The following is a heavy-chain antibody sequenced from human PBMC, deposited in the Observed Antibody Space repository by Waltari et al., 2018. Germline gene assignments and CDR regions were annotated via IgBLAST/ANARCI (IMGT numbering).Heavy chain of an antibody. Sequence: EVQLVESGGGLVQPGGSLRLSCAASGFAFSSYWMHWVRQAPGKGLVWSERVKSGGSGMMYADSVKGRFTISRDNAKNTLHLQMNSLRVEDTAVYYCARVKFLEWLPQPAVLDYWGQGSLVIVSS. CDR3: ARVKFLEWLPQPAVLDY. J-gene: IGHJ4*02. D-gene: IGHD3-3*01. CDR1: GFAFSSYW. V-gene: IGHV3-74*03. CDR2: VKSGGSGM.